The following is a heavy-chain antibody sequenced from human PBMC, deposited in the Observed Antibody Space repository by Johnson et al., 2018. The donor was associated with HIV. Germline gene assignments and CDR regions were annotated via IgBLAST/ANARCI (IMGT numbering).Heavy chain of an antibody. CDR3: ARNLLKWELQFDAFDI. V-gene: IGHV3-23*04. D-gene: IGHD1-26*01. J-gene: IGHJ3*02. Sequence: VQLVESGGGVVQPGRSLRLSCAASGFTFSSYAMSWVRQAPGKGLEWVSAISGSGGSTYYADSVKGRFTISRDNSKTTLYLQMNSLRAEDTAVYYCARNLLKWELQFDAFDIWGQGTMVTVSS. CDR1: GFTFSSYA. CDR2: ISGSGGST.